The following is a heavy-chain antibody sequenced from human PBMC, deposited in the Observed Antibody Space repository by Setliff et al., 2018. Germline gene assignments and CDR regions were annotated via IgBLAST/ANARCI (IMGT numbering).Heavy chain of an antibody. D-gene: IGHD3-22*01. J-gene: IGHJ6*03. Sequence: SETLSLTCTVSGGSVGSDFSYWTWIRQPAGKGLEWIGQIYTTWSTNYNPSLKSRVTISLDASKNEFSLRLTSVTAADTAVYYCARGITSGGYWGQRFLYLDVWGRGTTVTVSS. CDR1: GGSVGSDFSY. CDR3: ARGITSGGYWGQRFLYLDV. CDR2: IYTTWST. V-gene: IGHV4-61*09.